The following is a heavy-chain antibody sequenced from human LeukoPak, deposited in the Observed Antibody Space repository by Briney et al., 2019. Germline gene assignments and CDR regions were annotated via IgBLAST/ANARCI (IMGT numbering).Heavy chain of an antibody. V-gene: IGHV5-51*01. J-gene: IGHJ2*01. CDR3: ARVFAAAGLSSSYFDL. CDR2: IYPGDSDT. D-gene: IGHD6-13*01. Sequence: GESLKISCKGSGYTFTSYWIGWVRQMPGKGLEWMGIIYPGDSDTRYSPSFQGQVTVSVDKSITTAYLQWSSLKASDTAMYYCARVFAAAGLSSSYFDLWGRGTLVTVSS. CDR1: GYTFTSYW.